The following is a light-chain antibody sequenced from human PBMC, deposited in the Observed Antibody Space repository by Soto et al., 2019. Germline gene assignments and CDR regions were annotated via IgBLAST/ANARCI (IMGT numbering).Light chain of an antibody. J-gene: IGKJ2*01. V-gene: IGKV1-5*03. CDR2: KAS. Sequence: DIQMTQSPSTLSASVGDRVTITCRASQSISSSLAWYQQKPGKAPKLLIYKASSLDSGVPSRFSGSGAGTEFTLTISSLQPDDSATYYWQQYNSYPYTFGQGTKLEIK. CDR1: QSISSS. CDR3: QQYNSYPYT.